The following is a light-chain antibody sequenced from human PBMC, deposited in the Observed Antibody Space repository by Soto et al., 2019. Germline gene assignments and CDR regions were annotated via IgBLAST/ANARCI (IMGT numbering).Light chain of an antibody. V-gene: IGLV2-14*01. CDR3: SSYTSALTLEV. CDR1: SSDVGGFNY. Sequence: QSALTQPASVSGSPGQSITISCSGTSSDVGGFNYVSWYQQHPGKAPQLIIYDVSNRPSGVSNRFSGSKSGDTASLTISGLQAEDEADYYCSSYTSALTLEVFGGGTKLTVL. CDR2: DVS. J-gene: IGLJ2*01.